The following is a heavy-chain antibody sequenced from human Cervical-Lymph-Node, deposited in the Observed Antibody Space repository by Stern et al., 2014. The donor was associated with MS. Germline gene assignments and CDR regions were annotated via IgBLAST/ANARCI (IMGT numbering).Heavy chain of an antibody. Sequence: EVQLVESGPEVKRPGESLKISCQASGYTFTSYWIGWVRQMPGNGLEWIAIIFPGGSDIRYSPSFQGQVPISADKSSSTAYLQWNNLKASDTAIYYCARQRYFDYWGQGTLVTVSS. CDR3: ARQRYFDY. CDR2: IFPGGSDI. V-gene: IGHV5-51*01. CDR1: GYTFTSYW. J-gene: IGHJ4*02.